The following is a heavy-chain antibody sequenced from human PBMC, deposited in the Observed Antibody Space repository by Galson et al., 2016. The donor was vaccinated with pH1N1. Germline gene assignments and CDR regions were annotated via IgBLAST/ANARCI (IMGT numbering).Heavy chain of an antibody. CDR2: MNPNSGNT. CDR1: GYTFTSYD. V-gene: IGHV1-8*02. J-gene: IGHJ4*02. D-gene: IGHD1-26*01. Sequence: SVKVSCKASGYTFTSYDINWVRQATGQGLEWMGWMNPNSGNTGYAQKFQGRVTMTRNTSVSTAYMELSSLRSEDTAVYYCARVVTWELGYYFDYWGQGTLVTVSS. CDR3: ARVVTWELGYYFDY.